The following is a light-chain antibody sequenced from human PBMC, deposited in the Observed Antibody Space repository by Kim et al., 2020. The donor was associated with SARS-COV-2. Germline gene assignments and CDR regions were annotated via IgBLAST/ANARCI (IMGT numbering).Light chain of an antibody. J-gene: IGLJ2*01. CDR3: QAWDSSTLV. CDR1: KLGDKY. CDR2: QDI. Sequence: VSPGQTASITCSGDKLGDKYASWYQQKPGQSPVLVIYQDIKRPSGTPERFSGSNSGNTATLTISGTQAMDEADYYCQAWDSSTLVFGGGTQLTVL. V-gene: IGLV3-1*01.